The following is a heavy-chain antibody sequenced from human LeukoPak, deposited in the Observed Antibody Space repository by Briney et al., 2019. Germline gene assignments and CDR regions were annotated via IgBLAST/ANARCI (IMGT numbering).Heavy chain of an antibody. Sequence: GRSLRLSCAASGFTFDDYAMHWVRQAPRKGLEWVSGISWNSGSIGYADSVKGRFTIFRDNAKNSLYLQMNGLRAEDMALYYCAKDVDSYGPHYFDYWGQGTLVTVSS. CDR1: GFTFDDYA. CDR2: ISWNSGSI. CDR3: AKDVDSYGPHYFDY. J-gene: IGHJ4*02. D-gene: IGHD5-18*01. V-gene: IGHV3-9*03.